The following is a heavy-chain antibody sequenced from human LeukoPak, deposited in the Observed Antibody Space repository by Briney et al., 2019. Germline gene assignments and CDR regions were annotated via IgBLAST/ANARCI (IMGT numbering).Heavy chain of an antibody. V-gene: IGHV3-9*01. CDR1: GFTFDDYA. D-gene: IGHD3/OR15-3a*01. J-gene: IGHJ4*02. Sequence: GGSLRLSCAASGFTFDDYAMHWVRQAPGKGLEWVSGISWNSGSIGYADSVKGRFTISRDNAKNSLYLQMNSLRAEDTALYYCARGAWTFDYWGQGTLVSVSS. CDR2: ISWNSGSI. CDR3: ARGAWTFDY.